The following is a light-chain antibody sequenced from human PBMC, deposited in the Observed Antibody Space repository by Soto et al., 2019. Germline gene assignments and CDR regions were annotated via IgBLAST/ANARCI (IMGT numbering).Light chain of an antibody. CDR3: QQYDSSPIT. CDR2: DVS. Sequence: DIHMTHSPSTLSASVGDIFIITCRASQSINRRLAWYQQKTGKDHRLPIYDVSTLESGVPSRFAGSGSGTDFTLTISRLETEDFAVYYCQQYDSSPITFGQGHDWRL. J-gene: IGKJ5*01. V-gene: IGKV1-5*01. CDR1: QSINRR.